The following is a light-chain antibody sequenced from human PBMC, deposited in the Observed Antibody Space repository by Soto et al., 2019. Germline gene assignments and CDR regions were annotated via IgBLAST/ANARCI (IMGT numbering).Light chain of an antibody. V-gene: IGLV2-11*01. CDR3: CSSAGSYTYV. Sequence: QSALTQPRSVSGSPGQSVTISCTGTSSDVGGYNYVSWYQQHPGKAPKLMLYDVSKRPSGVPDRFSGSKSGNTASLTISGLHAEDEADYYCCSSAGSYTYVFGTGTKLTVL. J-gene: IGLJ1*01. CDR1: SSDVGGYNY. CDR2: DVS.